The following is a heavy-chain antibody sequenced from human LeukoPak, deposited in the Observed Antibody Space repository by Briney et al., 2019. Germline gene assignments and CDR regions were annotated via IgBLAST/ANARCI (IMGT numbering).Heavy chain of an antibody. V-gene: IGHV1-18*01. Sequence: ASVKVSCKASGYTFTSYGISWVRQAPGQGLEWMGWISAYNGNTNYAQKLQGRVTMTTDTSTSTAYMELRSLRSDDTAVYYCARGGTSMVRGRYYYYMDVWGKGTTVTISS. D-gene: IGHD3-10*01. CDR2: ISAYNGNT. J-gene: IGHJ6*03. CDR3: ARGGTSMVRGRYYYYMDV. CDR1: GYTFTSYG.